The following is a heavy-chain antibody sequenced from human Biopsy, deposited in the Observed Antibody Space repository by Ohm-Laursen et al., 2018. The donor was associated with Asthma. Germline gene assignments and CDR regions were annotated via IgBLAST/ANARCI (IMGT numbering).Heavy chain of an antibody. CDR1: GGSFRGYY. CDR3: ASGPQWSGLDV. Sequence: VTLSLTCGVSGGSFRGYYWTWIREPPGKGLEGIGESLHTGQANINPSLKSRVTISIDTSKRQFSLKMTSVSAADTAIYYCASGPQWSGLDVWGQGTTVTVSS. V-gene: IGHV4-34*12. D-gene: IGHD2-8*01. J-gene: IGHJ6*02. CDR2: SLHTGQA.